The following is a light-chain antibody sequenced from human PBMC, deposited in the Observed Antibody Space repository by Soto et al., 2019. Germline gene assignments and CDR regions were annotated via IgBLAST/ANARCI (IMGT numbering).Light chain of an antibody. Sequence: QSALTQPASVSVSPGQSITISCTGTSSDVGGYNYVSWYQQHTGKAPKLMIYEVSNRPSGVSNRFSGSKSGNTASLTISGLQAEDEADYYCSSYTSSSTRVFGGGTQLPVL. CDR2: EVS. CDR1: SSDVGGYNY. J-gene: IGLJ3*02. CDR3: SSYTSSSTRV. V-gene: IGLV2-14*01.